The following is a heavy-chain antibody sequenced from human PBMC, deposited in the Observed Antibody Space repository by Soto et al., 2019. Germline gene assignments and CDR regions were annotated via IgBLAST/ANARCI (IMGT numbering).Heavy chain of an antibody. V-gene: IGHV3-74*01. D-gene: IGHD5-12*01. J-gene: IGHJ6*02. CDR3: ARDYSGYETDYYGMDA. CDR2: INSDGSST. CDR1: GFTFSSYW. Sequence: GGSLRLSCAASGFTFSSYWMHWVRQAPGKGLVWVSRINSDGSSTSYADSVKGRFTISRDNAKNTLYLQMNSLRAEDTAVYYCARDYSGYETDYYGMDAWGQGTTVTVSS.